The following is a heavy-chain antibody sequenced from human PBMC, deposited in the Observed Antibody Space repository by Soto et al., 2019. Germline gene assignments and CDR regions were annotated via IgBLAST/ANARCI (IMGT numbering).Heavy chain of an antibody. CDR1: GFTFSSYW. CDR2: IKQDGSEK. Sequence: GGSLRLSCAASGFTFSSYWMSWVRQAPGKGLEWVANIKQDGSEKYYVDSVKGRFTISRDNAKNSLYLQMNSLRAEDTAVYYCASGRRGYDFWSGYYPFDYWGQGTLVTVSS. CDR3: ASGRRGYDFWSGYYPFDY. D-gene: IGHD3-3*01. V-gene: IGHV3-7*01. J-gene: IGHJ4*02.